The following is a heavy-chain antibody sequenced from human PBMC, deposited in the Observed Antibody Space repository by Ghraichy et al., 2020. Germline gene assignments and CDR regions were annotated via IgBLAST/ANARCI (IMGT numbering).Heavy chain of an antibody. J-gene: IGHJ5*02. CDR1: GYTFTGYS. D-gene: IGHD1-26*01. CDR3: ARVVVGATNWFDP. CDR2: INPNSGGT. V-gene: IGHV1-2*02. Sequence: ASVKVSCKASGYTFTGYSIPWVRQAPGQGLEWMGWINPNSGGTNYAQKFQDRVTMTRDTSISTAYMELSRLRSDDTAIYYCARVVVGATNWFDPWGQGTLVPVSS.